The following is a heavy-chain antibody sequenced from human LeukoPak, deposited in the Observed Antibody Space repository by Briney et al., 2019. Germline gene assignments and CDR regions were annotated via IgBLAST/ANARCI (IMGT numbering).Heavy chain of an antibody. D-gene: IGHD6-13*01. CDR3: ARLISPSWSTVGDDF. CDR2: IYHSGST. Sequence: SGTLSLTCAVSGGSISSSNWWTWVRQPPGKGLEWIGEIYHSGSTNYNPSLTSRLTISIDKSKNHFSLKLTSVTAADTAIYYCARLISPSWSTVGDDFWGQGTLVTVSS. CDR1: GGSISSSNW. J-gene: IGHJ4*02. V-gene: IGHV4-4*02.